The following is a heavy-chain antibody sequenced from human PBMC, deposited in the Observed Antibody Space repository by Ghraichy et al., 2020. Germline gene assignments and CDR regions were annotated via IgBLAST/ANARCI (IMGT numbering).Heavy chain of an antibody. J-gene: IGHJ4*02. CDR2: INPSGGST. D-gene: IGHD2-21*02. CDR3: ARVSDVVVTAHPLDY. Sequence: ASVKVSCKASGYTFTSYYMHWVRQAPGQGLEWMGIINPSGGSTSYAQKFQGRVTMTRDTSTSTVYMELSSLRSEDTAVYYCARVSDVVVTAHPLDYWGQGTLVTVSS. V-gene: IGHV1-46*01. CDR1: GYTFTSYY.